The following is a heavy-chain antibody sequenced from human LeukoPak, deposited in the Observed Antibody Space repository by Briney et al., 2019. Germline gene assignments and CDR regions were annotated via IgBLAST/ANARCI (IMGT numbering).Heavy chain of an antibody. Sequence: GGSLRLSCAASGFTFSSYGMHWVRQAPGKGLEWVAVIWYDGSNKYYADSVKGRFTISRDNSKNALYLQMNSLRAEDTAVYYCARDMVWFGELSANSMDVWGQGTTVTVSS. D-gene: IGHD3-10*01. J-gene: IGHJ6*02. V-gene: IGHV3-33*01. CDR1: GFTFSSYG. CDR3: ARDMVWFGELSANSMDV. CDR2: IWYDGSNK.